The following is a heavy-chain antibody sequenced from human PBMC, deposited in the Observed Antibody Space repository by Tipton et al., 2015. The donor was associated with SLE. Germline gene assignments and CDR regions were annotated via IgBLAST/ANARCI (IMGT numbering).Heavy chain of an antibody. Sequence: SLRLSCAASGFTFSSYDMHWVRQATGKGLEWVSAIGTAGDTYYPGSVKGRFTISRKNAKNSLYLQMNSLRAGDTAVYYCARGGWYWYFDLWGRGTLVTVSS. CDR3: ARGGWYWYFDL. V-gene: IGHV3-13*01. CDR1: GFTFSSYD. D-gene: IGHD6-19*01. J-gene: IGHJ2*01. CDR2: IGTAGDT.